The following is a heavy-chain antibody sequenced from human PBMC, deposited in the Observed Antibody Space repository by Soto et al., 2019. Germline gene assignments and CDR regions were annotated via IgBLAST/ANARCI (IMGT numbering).Heavy chain of an antibody. CDR1: GFTFSSYS. D-gene: IGHD3-10*01. CDR3: ARDLDYYGSGSYYYFDY. Sequence: ESGGGLVTPGGSLRLSCAASGFTFSSYSMNWVRQAPGKGLEWVSSISSSSSYIYYADSVKGRFTISRDNAKNSLYLQMNSLRAEDTAVYYCARDLDYYGSGSYYYFDYWGQGTLVTVSS. V-gene: IGHV3-21*01. CDR2: ISSSSSYI. J-gene: IGHJ4*02.